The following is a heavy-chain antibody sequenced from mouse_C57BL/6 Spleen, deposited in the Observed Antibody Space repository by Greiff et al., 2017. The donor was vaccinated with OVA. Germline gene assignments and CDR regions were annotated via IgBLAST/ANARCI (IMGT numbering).Heavy chain of an antibody. Sequence: EVMLVESGGGLVKPGGSLKLSCAASGFTFSSYAMSWVRPTPEKRLEWVATISDGGSYTYYPDNVKGRFTISRDNAKNNLYLQMSHLKSEDTAMYYCARERYGSSLGGYFDVWGTGTTVTVSS. CDR1: GFTFSSYA. J-gene: IGHJ1*03. CDR3: ARERYGSSLGGYFDV. CDR2: ISDGGSYT. V-gene: IGHV5-4*01. D-gene: IGHD1-1*01.